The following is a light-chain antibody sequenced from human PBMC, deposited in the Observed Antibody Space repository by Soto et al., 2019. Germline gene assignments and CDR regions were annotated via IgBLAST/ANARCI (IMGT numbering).Light chain of an antibody. CDR1: QGIGDT. CDR3: HQFGYSPRT. V-gene: IGKV3D-15*02. J-gene: IGKJ1*01. CDR2: DAS. Sequence: MRQSPATLSVSPGEGSTLSCRASQGIGDTLARYQHKPGQAPRLLIYDASNRATGIPARFSGSGSGTDFTLAIRRLEPEDFAVYYCHQFGYSPRTFGQGTKVDIK.